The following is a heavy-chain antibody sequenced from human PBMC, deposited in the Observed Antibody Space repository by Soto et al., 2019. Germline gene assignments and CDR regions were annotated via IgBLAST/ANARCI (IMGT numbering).Heavy chain of an antibody. Sequence: SETLSLICTVSGGSITRSSYYWGWIRQPPGKGLEWIGEINHSGSTNYNPSLKSRVTISVDTSKNQFSLKLSSVTAADTAVYYCASEGPLMTDPEGYYYYMDVWGKGTTVTVSS. CDR2: INHSGST. CDR3: ASEGPLMTDPEGYYYYMDV. CDR1: GGSITRSSYY. V-gene: IGHV4-39*07. J-gene: IGHJ6*03.